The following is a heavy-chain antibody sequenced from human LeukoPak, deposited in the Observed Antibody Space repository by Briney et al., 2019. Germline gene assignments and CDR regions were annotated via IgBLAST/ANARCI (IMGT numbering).Heavy chain of an antibody. CDR2: INHSGST. CDR1: GFTFSSYG. J-gene: IGHJ5*02. V-gene: IGHV4-34*01. D-gene: IGHD4-17*01. CDR3: ARGLDYADYLNWFDP. Sequence: PGGSLRLSCAASGFTFSSYGMHWVRQPPGKGLEWIGEINHSGSTNYNPSLKSRVTISVDTSKNQFSLKLSSVTAADTAVYYCARGLDYADYLNWFDPWGQGTLVTVSS.